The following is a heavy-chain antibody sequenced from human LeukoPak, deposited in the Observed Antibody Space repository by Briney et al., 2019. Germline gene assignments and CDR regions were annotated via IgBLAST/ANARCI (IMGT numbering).Heavy chain of an antibody. CDR2: IYPGDSDT. J-gene: IGHJ3*02. Sequence: GESLQISGQGSGYHFTSYWIGGVRQPPGKGLEGMGIIYPGDSDTRYSPSFQGQVTISADKSISTAYLQWSSLKASDTAMYYCARVAVGATNDAFDIWGQGTMVTVSS. V-gene: IGHV5-51*01. CDR1: GYHFTSYW. CDR3: ARVAVGATNDAFDI. D-gene: IGHD1-26*01.